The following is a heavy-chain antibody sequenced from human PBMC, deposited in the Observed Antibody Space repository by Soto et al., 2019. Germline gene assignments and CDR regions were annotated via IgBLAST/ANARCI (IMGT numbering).Heavy chain of an antibody. CDR1: GGSLSSYY. Sequence: PSETLSLTCTFSGGSLSSYYWSWIRQPPGKGLEWIGYIYYSGSTNYNPSLKSRVTISVDTSKNQCSLKLSSVTAADTAVYYCARTRTTVITFDYWGQGTLVTV. CDR3: ARTRTTVITFDY. V-gene: IGHV4-59*08. D-gene: IGHD4-17*01. J-gene: IGHJ4*02. CDR2: IYYSGST.